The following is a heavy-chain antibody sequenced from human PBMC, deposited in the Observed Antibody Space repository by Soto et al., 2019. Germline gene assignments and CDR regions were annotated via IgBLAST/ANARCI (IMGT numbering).Heavy chain of an antibody. CDR3: ARSNPQYYDSSGYGSWFDP. CDR2: IIPIFGTA. CDR1: GGTFSSYA. D-gene: IGHD3-22*01. J-gene: IGHJ5*02. V-gene: IGHV1-69*01. Sequence: QVQLVQSGAEVKKPGSSVKVSCKASGGTFSSYAISWVRQAPGQGLEWMGGIIPIFGTANYAQKFQGRVTITADESTSTAYMELSSLRSEDKAVYYCARSNPQYYDSSGYGSWFDPWGQGTLFTVSS.